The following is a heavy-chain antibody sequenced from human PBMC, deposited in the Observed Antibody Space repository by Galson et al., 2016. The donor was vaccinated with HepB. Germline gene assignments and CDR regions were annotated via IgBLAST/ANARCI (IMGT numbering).Heavy chain of an antibody. CDR1: GFSFSSYA. CDR3: AKRPYSYGWHYGMDV. D-gene: IGHD5-18*01. CDR2: ITSGGTT. J-gene: IGHJ6*02. V-gene: IGHV3-23*01. Sequence: SLRLSCAASGFSFSSYAMSWVRQAPGKGLEWVSGITSGGTTYYADSVQGRFTISRDNSKNLLYLQMKSLRDEDPAVYYCAKRPYSYGWHYGMDVWGQGTTVTVSS.